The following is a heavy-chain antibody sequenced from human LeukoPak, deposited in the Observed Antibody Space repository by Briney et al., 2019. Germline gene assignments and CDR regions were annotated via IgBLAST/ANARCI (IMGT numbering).Heavy chain of an antibody. Sequence: SVKVSCKASGGTFSSYAISWVRQAPGQGLEWMGGIIPIFGTANYAQKFQGRVTITADESTSTAYMELSSLRSEDTAVYYCARDGYCSGGSCYTSYVFDIWGQGTMVTVSS. CDR2: IIPIFGTA. D-gene: IGHD2-15*01. CDR1: GGTFSSYA. CDR3: ARDGYCSGGSCYTSYVFDI. J-gene: IGHJ3*02. V-gene: IGHV1-69*13.